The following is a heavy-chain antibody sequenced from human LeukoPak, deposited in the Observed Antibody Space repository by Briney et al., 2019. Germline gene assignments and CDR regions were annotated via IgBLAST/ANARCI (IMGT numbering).Heavy chain of an antibody. J-gene: IGHJ4*02. D-gene: IGHD3-22*01. CDR3: ARGPRTYYYDSSGYPFDY. Sequence: GGSLRLSCAASGFTFSSYWMSWVRQAPGKGLEWVANIKQDGSEKYYVDSVKGRFTISRDNAKNSLYLQMNSLRAEGTAVYYCARGPRTYYYDSSGYPFDYWGQGTLVTVSS. CDR2: IKQDGSEK. CDR1: GFTFSSYW. V-gene: IGHV3-7*01.